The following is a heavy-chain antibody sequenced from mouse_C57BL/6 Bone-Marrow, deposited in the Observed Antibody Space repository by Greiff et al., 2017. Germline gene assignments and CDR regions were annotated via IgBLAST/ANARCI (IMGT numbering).Heavy chain of an antibody. Sequence: VQLQQSGGGLVKPGGSLKLSCAASGFTFSDYGMHWVRQAPEKGLEWVAYISSGSSTIYYADTVKGRFTISRDNAKNTLFLQMTSLRSEDTAMYYCARGLADWYFDVWGTGTTVTVSS. CDR3: ARGLADWYFDV. V-gene: IGHV5-17*01. CDR1: GFTFSDYG. D-gene: IGHD2-2*01. CDR2: ISSGSSTI. J-gene: IGHJ1*03.